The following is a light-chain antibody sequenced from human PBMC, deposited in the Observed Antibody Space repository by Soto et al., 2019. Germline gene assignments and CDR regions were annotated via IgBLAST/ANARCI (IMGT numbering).Light chain of an antibody. CDR2: DTS. CDR3: QQYVSSPLT. V-gene: IGKV3-20*01. J-gene: IGKJ4*01. Sequence: EITSKQSPGTLSLSTGERATLSCRASQSVSSSSLAWYQQKPGQAPRLLIYDTSSRATGIPDRFSGSGSGTDFTLTISRLEPEDFAVYYCQQYVSSPLTFGGGTKVDIK. CDR1: QSVSSSS.